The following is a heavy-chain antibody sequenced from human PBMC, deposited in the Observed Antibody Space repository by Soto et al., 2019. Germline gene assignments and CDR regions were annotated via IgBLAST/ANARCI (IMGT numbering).Heavy chain of an antibody. V-gene: IGHV3-23*01. D-gene: IGHD1-26*01. J-gene: IGHJ6*02. CDR3: AKDLGIVGAPYYYYGMDV. Sequence: QPGWSLRLSCASSGFTFSSYALTWVRHAPGKGLDLVSVIVGKSCCSTYDSDSLKGRFTISRDDSKNTLYLQMNSLRAEDTALYYCAKDLGIVGAPYYYYGMDVWGQGTTVTVSS. CDR1: GFTFSSYA. CDR2: IVGKSCCST.